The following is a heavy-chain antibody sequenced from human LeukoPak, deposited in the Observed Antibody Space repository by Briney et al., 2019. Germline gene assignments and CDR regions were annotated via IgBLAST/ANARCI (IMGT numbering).Heavy chain of an antibody. CDR3: ARLLVVESRFDP. J-gene: IGHJ5*02. Sequence: SETLSLTCTVSDGSINSYFWSWIRQPAGKGLEYTGRIYASGSTNYNPSLKSRVTMSVDTSKNQFSLKLTSVTAADTAVYYCARLLVVESRFDPWGQGTLVTVSS. CDR2: IYASGST. CDR1: DGSINSYF. D-gene: IGHD2-15*01. V-gene: IGHV4-4*07.